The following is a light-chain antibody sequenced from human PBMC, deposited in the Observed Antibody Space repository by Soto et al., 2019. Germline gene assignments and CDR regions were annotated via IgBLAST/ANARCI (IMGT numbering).Light chain of an antibody. CDR1: QSISSW. J-gene: IGKJ1*01. V-gene: IGKV1-5*01. Sequence: DIQITQSPSTLSASVGDRVTITCRASQSISSWLAWYQQKPGKAPKLLIYDASSLESGVPSRFSGSGSGTEFTLTISSLQPDDFATYYCQQYNSYSQTLGQGT. CDR3: QQYNSYSQT. CDR2: DAS.